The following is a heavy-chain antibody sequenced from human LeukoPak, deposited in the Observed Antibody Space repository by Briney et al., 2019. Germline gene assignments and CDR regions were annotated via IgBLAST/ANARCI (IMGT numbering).Heavy chain of an antibody. CDR1: GFTFAVYA. V-gene: IGHV3-43*02. Sequence: GRSLRLSCAASGFTFAVYAMHWVRQAPGKGLEWVSLISVDVGSTYYAASVKGRFTISRDNRKNSLYLQMNSLRTEDTVLYYCAKERPEEGGLFFDYWGQGTLVTVSS. D-gene: IGHD1-14*01. J-gene: IGHJ4*02. CDR3: AKERPEEGGLFFDY. CDR2: ISVDVGST.